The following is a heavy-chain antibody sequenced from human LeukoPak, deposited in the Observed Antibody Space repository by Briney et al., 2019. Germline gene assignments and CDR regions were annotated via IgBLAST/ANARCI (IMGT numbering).Heavy chain of an antibody. J-gene: IGHJ4*02. Sequence: PGGSLRLSCAASGFTFSSYAMSWVRQAPGKGLEWVSCISGSAGSTYNADSVKGRFTISRDNSKNTLYLQMNSLRAEDTAVYYCAKSRGSGYYYAPFDYWGQGALVTVSS. CDR1: GFTFSSYA. V-gene: IGHV3-23*01. CDR2: ISGSAGST. CDR3: AKSRGSGYYYAPFDY. D-gene: IGHD3-22*01.